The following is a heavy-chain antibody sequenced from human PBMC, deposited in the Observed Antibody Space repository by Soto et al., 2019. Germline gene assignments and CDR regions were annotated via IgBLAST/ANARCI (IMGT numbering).Heavy chain of an antibody. Sequence: QVQLVQSGAEVKKPGASVKVSCEAYGYTFRNYGITWVRQAPGQGLEWMGWVSAYNRNTNYAQKFPERVTMTTDTSSSTAHTELRCLRSDDTVRHFCARGRQSESLPYWGQGNLVTVSS. CDR3: ARGRQSESLPY. CDR1: GYTFRNYG. V-gene: IGHV1-18*01. D-gene: IGHD3-10*01. J-gene: IGHJ4*02. CDR2: VSAYNRNT.